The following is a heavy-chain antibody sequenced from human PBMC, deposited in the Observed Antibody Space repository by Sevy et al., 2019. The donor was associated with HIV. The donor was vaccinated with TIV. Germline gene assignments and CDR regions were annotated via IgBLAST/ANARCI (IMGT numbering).Heavy chain of an antibody. V-gene: IGHV3-33*01. CDR1: GFTFSSYG. CDR2: IWYDGSNK. D-gene: IGHD4-4*01. Sequence: GGSPRLSCAASGFTFSSYGMHWVRQAPGKGLEWVAVIWYDGSNKYYADSVKGRFTISRDNSKNTLYLQMNSLRAEDTAVYYCAREMDYSNHDYYYYYMDVWGKGTTVTVSS. CDR3: AREMDYSNHDYYYYYMDV. J-gene: IGHJ6*03.